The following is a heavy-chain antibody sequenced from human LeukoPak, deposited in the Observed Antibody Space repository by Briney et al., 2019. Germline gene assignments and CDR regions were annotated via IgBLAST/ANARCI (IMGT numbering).Heavy chain of an antibody. CDR3: TRDSWNSPTAQNDAFDI. Sequence: ASVKVSCKASGYTFTSYGISWVRQAPGQGLEWMGRISAYNGNTNYAQKLQGRVTMTTDTSTSTAYMELRSLRSDDTAVYYCTRDSWNSPTAQNDAFDIWGQGTMVTVSS. CDR1: GYTFTSYG. CDR2: ISAYNGNT. D-gene: IGHD1-7*01. V-gene: IGHV1-18*01. J-gene: IGHJ3*02.